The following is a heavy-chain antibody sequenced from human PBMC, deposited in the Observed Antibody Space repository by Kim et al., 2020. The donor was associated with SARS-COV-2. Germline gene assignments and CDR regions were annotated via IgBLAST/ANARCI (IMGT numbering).Heavy chain of an antibody. D-gene: IGHD3-10*01. CDR2: IIPIFGTA. CDR3: ARGVVRGVIWDYYYYGMEV. Sequence: SVKVSCKASGGTFSSYAISWVRQAPGQGLEWMGGIIPIFGTANYAQKFQGRVTITADESTSTAYMELSSLRSEDTAVYYCARGVVRGVIWDYYYYGMEVWGQGTTVTVSS. V-gene: IGHV1-69*13. J-gene: IGHJ6*02. CDR1: GGTFSSYA.